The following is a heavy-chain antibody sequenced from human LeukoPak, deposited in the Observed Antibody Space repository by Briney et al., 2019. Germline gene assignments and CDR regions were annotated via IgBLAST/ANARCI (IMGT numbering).Heavy chain of an antibody. CDR3: AAGTGNSDFDY. D-gene: IGHD1-1*01. CDR2: VKSKTDGGTR. Sequence: GGSLRLSCAASGFTFSNAWMSWVRQAPGKGLEWVGRVKSKTDGGTRDYAAPVKDRFTISKDDSTYTVYLQMSSLKTEDTAVYYCAAGTGNSDFDYWGQGTPVTVSS. V-gene: IGHV3-15*01. CDR1: GFTFSNAW. J-gene: IGHJ4*02.